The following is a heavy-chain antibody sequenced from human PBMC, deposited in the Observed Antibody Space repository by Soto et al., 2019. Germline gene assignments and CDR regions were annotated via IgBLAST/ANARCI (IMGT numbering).Heavy chain of an antibody. V-gene: IGHV3-23*01. J-gene: IGHJ4*02. CDR1: GITFSTYA. CDR3: AKDPNGDYVGAFDS. CDR2: IHGISGGT. Sequence: EVQLLESGGGLVQPGGSLRLSCAASGITFSTYAWTWVRQAPGKGLEYVSSIHGISGGTIYAESVQGRFTISRDNSKNTLYLQLNSLRVEDTGIYFCAKDPNGDYVGAFDSWGQGSLVTVSS. D-gene: IGHD4-17*01.